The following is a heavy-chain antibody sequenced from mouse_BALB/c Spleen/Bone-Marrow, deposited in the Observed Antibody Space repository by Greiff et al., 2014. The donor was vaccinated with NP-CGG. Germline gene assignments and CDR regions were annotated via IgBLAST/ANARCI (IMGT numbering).Heavy chain of an antibody. D-gene: IGHD2-4*01. CDR1: GFTFSNFG. V-gene: IGHV5-17*02. J-gene: IGHJ4*01. Sequence: EVMLVESGGGLVQPGGSRKLSCAASGFTFSNFGMHWVRQAPEKGLEWVAYISGGSSSIYYGDTVKGRFTISRDNPKNTLFLQVTSLRSEDTAMYFCSRGEDYDGYAMDYWGQGTSITVSS. CDR2: ISGGSSSI. CDR3: SRGEDYDGYAMDY.